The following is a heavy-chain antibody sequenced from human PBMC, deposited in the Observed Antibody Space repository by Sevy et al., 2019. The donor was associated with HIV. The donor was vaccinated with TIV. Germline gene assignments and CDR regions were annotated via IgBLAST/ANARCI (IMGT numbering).Heavy chain of an antibody. CDR3: AKGYCGGGSCPRDYYYYGMDV. V-gene: IGHV3-23*01. D-gene: IGHD2-15*01. CDR2: ISGSGRST. J-gene: IGHJ6*02. Sequence: GGSLRLSCAASGFTFTSYAMNWVRQAPGKGLDWVSSISGSGRSTYYADSVEGRFTISRDNSMNTLSLQMNSLRADDTAVHYCAKGYCGGGSCPRDYYYYGMDVSGQGTTVTVSS. CDR1: GFTFTSYA.